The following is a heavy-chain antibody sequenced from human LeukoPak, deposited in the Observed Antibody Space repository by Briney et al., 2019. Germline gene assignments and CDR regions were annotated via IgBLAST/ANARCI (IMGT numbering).Heavy chain of an antibody. Sequence: PSETLSLTCSVSGGSISSYYWSWIRQPPGKGLEWIGYIYYSGSTNYNPSLKSRVTIPVDTSKNQFSLKLSSVTAADTAVYYCVRAVDYWGQGTLVTVSS. CDR2: IYYSGST. CDR1: GGSISSYY. V-gene: IGHV4-59*01. D-gene: IGHD6-19*01. J-gene: IGHJ4*02. CDR3: VRAVDY.